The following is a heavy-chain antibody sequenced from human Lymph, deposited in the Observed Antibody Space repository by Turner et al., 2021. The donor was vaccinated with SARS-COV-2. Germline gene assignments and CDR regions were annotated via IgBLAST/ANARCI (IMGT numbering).Heavy chain of an antibody. CDR3: AKDPNWYVLSAVDY. D-gene: IGHD1-1*01. CDR1: GFTFSSYA. V-gene: IGHV3-23*01. CDR2: ISSTGVRT. J-gene: IGHJ4*02. Sequence: EVQLLESGGDLVQPGGSLRLSCSASGFTFSSYAMSWVRQAPGKGLEWVSAISSTGVRTYYADSVKGRFTISRDNSKNTLYLQMNSLRAEDTAVYYCAKDPNWYVLSAVDYWGQGTLVTVSS.